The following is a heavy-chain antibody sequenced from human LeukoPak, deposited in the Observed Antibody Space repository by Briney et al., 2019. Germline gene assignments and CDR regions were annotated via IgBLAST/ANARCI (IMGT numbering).Heavy chain of an antibody. CDR1: GFTFSTYA. CDR2: ISSSGSTI. J-gene: IGHJ4*02. D-gene: IGHD2-15*01. Sequence: GGSLRLSCAASGFTFSTYAMNWVRQAPGKGLEWVAYISSSGSTICYADSVKGRFTISRDNARNSLYLQMNSLRDEDTAVYYCARVRTFCSGGSCYFDYWGQGTLVTVSS. CDR3: ARVRTFCSGGSCYFDY. V-gene: IGHV3-48*02.